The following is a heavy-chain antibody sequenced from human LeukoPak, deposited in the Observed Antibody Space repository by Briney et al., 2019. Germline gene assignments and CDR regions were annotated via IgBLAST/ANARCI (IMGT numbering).Heavy chain of an antibody. J-gene: IGHJ4*02. D-gene: IGHD6-19*01. CDR1: GGSISSYY. CDR2: IYYSGST. V-gene: IGHV4-59*01. CDR3: ARGQQWYYFDY. Sequence: PSETLSLTCTVSGGSISSYYWSWIRQPPGKGLEWIGYIYYSGSTNYNPSLKSRVTISVDTSKNQFFLKLSSVTAADTAVYYCARGQQWYYFDYWGQGTLVTVSS.